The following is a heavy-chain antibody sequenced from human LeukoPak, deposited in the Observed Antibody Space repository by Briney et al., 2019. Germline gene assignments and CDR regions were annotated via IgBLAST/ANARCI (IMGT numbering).Heavy chain of an antibody. Sequence: GSLRLSCAASGFTSSSYEMNWVRQAPGKGLEWVSYISSSGSTIYYADSVKGRFTISRDNAKNSLYLQMNSLRAEDTAVYYCARVGYSYGSDWYFDLWGRGTLVTVSS. D-gene: IGHD5-18*01. CDR3: ARVGYSYGSDWYFDL. J-gene: IGHJ2*01. CDR2: ISSSGSTI. V-gene: IGHV3-48*03. CDR1: GFTSSSYE.